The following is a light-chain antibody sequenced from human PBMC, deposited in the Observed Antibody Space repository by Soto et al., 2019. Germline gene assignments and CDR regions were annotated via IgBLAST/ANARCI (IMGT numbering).Light chain of an antibody. CDR1: QSVSSNY. J-gene: IGKJ4*01. Sequence: EIVLTQSPGTLSLSPGDRATLSCRASQSVSSNYLAWYQQKPGQAPRLLIYGASRSATGIPDRFSGSGSGTDFTLTISRLEPEDFAVNYCQQYDTSPPLTFGGGTKVEIK. V-gene: IGKV3-20*01. CDR3: QQYDTSPPLT. CDR2: GAS.